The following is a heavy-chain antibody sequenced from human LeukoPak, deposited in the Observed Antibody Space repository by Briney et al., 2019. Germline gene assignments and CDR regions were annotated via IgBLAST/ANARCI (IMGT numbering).Heavy chain of an antibody. CDR3: AKDSYCSSTSCYITYYYGMDV. V-gene: IGHV3-30-3*01. Sequence: GGSLRLSCAASGFTFSSYAMHWVRQAPGKGLEWVAVISYDGSNKYYADSVKGRFTISRDNSKNTLYLQMNSLRAEDTAVYYCAKDSYCSSTSCYITYYYGMDVWGQGTTVTVSS. CDR2: ISYDGSNK. D-gene: IGHD2-2*02. CDR1: GFTFSSYA. J-gene: IGHJ6*02.